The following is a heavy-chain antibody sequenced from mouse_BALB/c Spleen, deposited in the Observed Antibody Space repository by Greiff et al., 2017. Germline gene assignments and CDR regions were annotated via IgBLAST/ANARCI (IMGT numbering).Heavy chain of an antibody. CDR3: ARQYGNPFAY. CDR2: INPDSSTI. Sequence: DVHLVESGGGLVQPGGSLKLSCAASGFDFSRYWMSWVRQAPGKGLEWIGEINPDSSTINYTPSLKDKFIISRDNAKNTLYLQMSKVRSEDTALYYCARQYGNPFAYWGQGTLVTVSA. CDR1: GFDFSRYW. V-gene: IGHV4-1*02. J-gene: IGHJ3*01. D-gene: IGHD2-10*02.